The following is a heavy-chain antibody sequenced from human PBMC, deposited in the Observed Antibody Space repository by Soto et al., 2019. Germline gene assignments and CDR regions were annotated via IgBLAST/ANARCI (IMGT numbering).Heavy chain of an antibody. J-gene: IGHJ2*01. V-gene: IGHV4-4*07. CDR2: IYSSGRT. Sequence: QVHLQESGPGVVKASETLSLTCSLSGGSTSGKYWSWIRQSAGKGLEWIGRIYSSGRTHYNPSLGSPVSMSVAQNSFSLRLPSVTAADTAIYYCARDFDVNTALDYWYFDLWGRGTQVSVSS. D-gene: IGHD3-9*01. CDR3: ARDFDVNTALDYWYFDL. CDR1: GGSTSGKY.